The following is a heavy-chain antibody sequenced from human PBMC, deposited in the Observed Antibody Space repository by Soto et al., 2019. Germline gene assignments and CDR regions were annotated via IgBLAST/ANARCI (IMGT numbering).Heavy chain of an antibody. D-gene: IGHD2-2*01. Sequence: EVQLVESGGGLVQPGGSLRLSCAASGFTFTSYWMSWVRQAPGKGLEWVANIKQDGSKKYYVESVQIPFTISRDNAKNSLFLQMNSLRAEDTAVYYCARGLREVEYWGQGTLVTVSS. J-gene: IGHJ4*02. V-gene: IGHV3-7*01. CDR1: GFTFTSYW. CDR2: IKQDGSKK. CDR3: ARGLREVEY.